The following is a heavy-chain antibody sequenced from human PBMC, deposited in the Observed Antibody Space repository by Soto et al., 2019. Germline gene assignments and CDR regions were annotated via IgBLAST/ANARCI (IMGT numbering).Heavy chain of an antibody. J-gene: IGHJ5*02. CDR1: GFTFSSYA. V-gene: IGHV3-23*01. CDR2: ISGSGGST. D-gene: IGHD6-13*01. Sequence: GSLRLSCAASGFTFSSYAMSWVRQAPGKGLEWVSAISGSGGSTYYADSVKGRFTISRDNSKNTLYLQMNSLRAEDTAVYYCARRIAAAGGFDPWGQGTLVTVSS. CDR3: ARRIAAAGGFDP.